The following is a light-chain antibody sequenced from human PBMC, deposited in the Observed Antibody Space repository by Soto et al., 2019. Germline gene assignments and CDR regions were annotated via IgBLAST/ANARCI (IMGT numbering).Light chain of an antibody. CDR2: DAS. V-gene: IGKV1-5*01. Sequence: DIQMTRSPSTLSGSLGDRVTITCRASQGISSYLAWYQQKPGKAPKLLIYDASSLESGVPSRFSGSGSGTEFTLTISSLQPDDFATYYCQQYNSYSPTFGQGTKVDIK. CDR3: QQYNSYSPT. CDR1: QGISSY. J-gene: IGKJ1*01.